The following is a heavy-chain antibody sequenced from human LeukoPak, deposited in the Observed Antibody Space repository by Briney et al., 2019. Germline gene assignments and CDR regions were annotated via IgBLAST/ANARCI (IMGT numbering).Heavy chain of an antibody. D-gene: IGHD3-10*02. J-gene: IGHJ4*02. CDR1: GYTFTSYG. CDR3: ARVLGSGSYLDPETYYFDY. CDR2: ISAYNGNT. V-gene: IGHV1-18*01. Sequence: GASVKVSCKASGYTFTSYGISWVRQAPGQGLEWMGWISAYNGNTNYAQKLQGRVTMTTDTSTSTAYMELRSLRSDDTAAYYCARVLGSGSYLDPETYYFDYWGQGTLVTVSS.